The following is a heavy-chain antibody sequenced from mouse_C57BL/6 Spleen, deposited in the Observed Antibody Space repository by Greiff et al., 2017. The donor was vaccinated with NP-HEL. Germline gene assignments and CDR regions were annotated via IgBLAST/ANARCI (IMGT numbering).Heavy chain of an antibody. Sequence: EVQLVESGGDLVKPGGSLKLSCAASGFTFSSYGMSWVRQTPDKRLEWVATISSGGSYTYYPDSVKGRFTISRDNAKNTRYLPRSSLKSEDTAMYYCASHTPIYDGYELAYWGQGTLVTVSA. D-gene: IGHD2-3*01. CDR1: GFTFSSYG. V-gene: IGHV5-6*01. J-gene: IGHJ3*01. CDR2: ISSGGSYT. CDR3: ASHTPIYDGYELAY.